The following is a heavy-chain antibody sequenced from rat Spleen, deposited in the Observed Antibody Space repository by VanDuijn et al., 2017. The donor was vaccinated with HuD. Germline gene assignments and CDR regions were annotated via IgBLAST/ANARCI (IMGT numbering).Heavy chain of an antibody. V-gene: IGHV3-3*01. Sequence: VRLLESGPGLVKPSQSLSLTCSVTDYSITSSYTWIWIRKFPGNKLEWMGYINGAGSTNYNPSLKSRISITRDTSKNQFFLQVNSVTTEDTATYYCARRGLQSYYFDYWGQGVMVTVSS. J-gene: IGHJ2*01. CDR3: ARRGLQSYYFDY. CDR1: DYSITSSYT. D-gene: IGHD1-1*01. CDR2: INGAGST.